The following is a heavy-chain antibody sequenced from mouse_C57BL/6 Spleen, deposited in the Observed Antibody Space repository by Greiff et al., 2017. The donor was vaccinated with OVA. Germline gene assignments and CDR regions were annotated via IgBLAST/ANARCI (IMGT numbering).Heavy chain of an antibody. D-gene: IGHD2-10*02. CDR3: ARYGNYEVYFDY. Sequence: VQLQQSGAELVKPGASVKLSCKASGYTFTSYWMHWVKQRPGQGLEWIGMIHPNSGSTNYNEKFKSKATLTVDKSSSTAYMQLSSLTSEDSAVYYCARYGNYEVYFDYWGQGTTLTVSS. J-gene: IGHJ2*01. CDR1: GYTFTSYW. V-gene: IGHV1-64*01. CDR2: IHPNSGST.